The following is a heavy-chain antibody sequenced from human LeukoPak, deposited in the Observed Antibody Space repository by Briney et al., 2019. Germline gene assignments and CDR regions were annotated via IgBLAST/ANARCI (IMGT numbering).Heavy chain of an antibody. V-gene: IGHV1-24*01. J-gene: IGHJ4*02. CDR3: AIGSGDFWSRYEN. Sequence: ASVKVSCKVSGYSLTDLYMQWVRQAPGKGLECMGGFDPEQAKTIYAQKFQGRVTMTQDTSTDTAYLELSSPRSEDTAVYYCAIGSGDFWSRYENWGQGTLVTVSS. CDR1: GYSLTDLY. D-gene: IGHD3-3*01. CDR2: FDPEQAKT.